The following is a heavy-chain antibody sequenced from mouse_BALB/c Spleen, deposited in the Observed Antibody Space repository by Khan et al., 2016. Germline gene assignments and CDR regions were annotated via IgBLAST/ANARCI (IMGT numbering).Heavy chain of an antibody. Sequence: EVQLQESGPGLVKPSQSLSLTCNVTGYSITSDYAWNWIRQFPGNKLEWMGYISYSGSSSYNPSLKSRISVTRDTSKNQIFLQLNSVNTEDTATYYCARSPLYGYDPYYFDYWGQGTTLTVSS. CDR3: ARSPLYGYDPYYFDY. J-gene: IGHJ2*01. V-gene: IGHV3-2*02. CDR2: ISYSGSS. D-gene: IGHD2-2*01. CDR1: GYSITSDYA.